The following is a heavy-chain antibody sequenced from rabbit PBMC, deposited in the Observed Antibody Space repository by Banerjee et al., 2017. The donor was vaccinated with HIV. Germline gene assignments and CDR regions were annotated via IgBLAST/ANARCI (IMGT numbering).Heavy chain of an antibody. D-gene: IGHD2-1*01. V-gene: IGHV1S45*01. CDR1: GFSFSNKYV. CDR2: INTSSGNT. J-gene: IGHJ4*01. CDR3: AREDTYVATMDL. Sequence: QEQLEESGGDLVKPEGSLTLTCTASGFSFSNKYVMCWVRQAPGKGLEWIACINTSSGNTVYANWAKGRLTISKTSSTTVTLQMTSLTAADTATYFCAREDTYVATMDLWGQGTLVTVS.